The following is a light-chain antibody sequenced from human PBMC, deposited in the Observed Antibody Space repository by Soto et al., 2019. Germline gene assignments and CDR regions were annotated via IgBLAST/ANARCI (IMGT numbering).Light chain of an antibody. CDR1: SSDVGGYDY. J-gene: IGLJ1*01. V-gene: IGLV2-8*01. CDR2: EVT. CDR3: AAWDDSLSGFYV. Sequence: QSALTQPPSASGSPGQSVTISCTGTSSDVGGYDYVSWYQQYPGKTPKLMIFEVTKRPSGVPDRFSGSKSGNTASLTVSGLQAEDEADYYCAAWDDSLSGFYVFGTGTKVTVL.